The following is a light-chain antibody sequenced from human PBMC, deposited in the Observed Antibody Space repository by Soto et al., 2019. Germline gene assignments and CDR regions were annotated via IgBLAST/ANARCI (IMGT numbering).Light chain of an antibody. CDR1: SSNIGAGYD. V-gene: IGLV1-40*01. J-gene: IGLJ1*01. CDR2: GNT. Sequence: QSVMTQPPSVSGAPGQRVTISCTGSSSNIGAGYDVHWYQQLPGTAPKHLIYGNTNRPSGVPDRFYGSKSGTSASLAITGLQAVDEADYYCQSYDSSLSGYVFGAGTKLTVL. CDR3: QSYDSSLSGYV.